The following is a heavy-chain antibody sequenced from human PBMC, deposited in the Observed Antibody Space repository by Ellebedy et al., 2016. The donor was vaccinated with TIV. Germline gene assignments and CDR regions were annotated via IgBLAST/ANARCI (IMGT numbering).Heavy chain of an antibody. V-gene: IGHV5-51*01. CDR3: ARRQVNSWHFDL. J-gene: IGHJ2*01. D-gene: IGHD3-10*01. CDR1: GYSFTSYW. Sequence: GESLKISCKGSGYSFTSYWIGWVRQMPGKGLEWMGIIYPGDSDTRYSPSFQGQVTISADKSISTAHLQWSSLKDSDSAMYYCARRQVNSWHFDLWGRGTLVAVSS. CDR2: IYPGDSDT.